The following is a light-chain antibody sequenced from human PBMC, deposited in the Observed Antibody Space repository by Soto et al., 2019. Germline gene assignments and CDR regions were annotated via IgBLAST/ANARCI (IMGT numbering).Light chain of an antibody. CDR2: AXS. J-gene: IGKJ1*01. Sequence: IQMTQSPSSLSASVGDRVTVSXRASQSISTYLNWYQQEPGXAPNXXXSAXSTLQRGGPSRLSGSRSATDFTLTISSMQPEDFSTYYCLLDFSYFWAFGQGTKVDIK. V-gene: IGKV1-6*01. CDR1: QSISTY. CDR3: LLDFSYFWA.